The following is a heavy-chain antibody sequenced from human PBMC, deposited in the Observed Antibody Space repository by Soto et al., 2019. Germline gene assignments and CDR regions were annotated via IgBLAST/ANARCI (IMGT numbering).Heavy chain of an antibody. CDR1: GFTFSNYA. Sequence: GGSLRLSCAASGFTFSNYAISWVRQAPGKGLVWVSSISSGGGSTNYADSVKGRFAIFRDNAKNTLYLQMNSLRAEDTAVYYCARGNWNSNWGQGTLVTVSS. J-gene: IGHJ4*02. D-gene: IGHD1-20*01. V-gene: IGHV3-74*01. CDR2: ISSGGGST. CDR3: ARGNWNSN.